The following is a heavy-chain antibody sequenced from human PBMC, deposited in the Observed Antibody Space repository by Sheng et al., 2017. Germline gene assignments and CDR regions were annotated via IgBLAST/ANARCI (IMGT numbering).Heavy chain of an antibody. Sequence: QVQLVESGGGVVQPGRSLRLSCAASGFTFSSYGMHWVRQAPGKGLEWVAVISYDGSNKYYADSVKGRFTISRDNSKNTLYLQMNSLRAEDTAVYYCAKDQGIVVVITSGVDYWGQGTLVTVSS. D-gene: IGHD3-22*01. CDR2: ISYDGSNK. J-gene: IGHJ4*02. CDR3: AKDQGIVVVITSGVDY. CDR1: GFTFSSYG. V-gene: IGHV3-30*18.